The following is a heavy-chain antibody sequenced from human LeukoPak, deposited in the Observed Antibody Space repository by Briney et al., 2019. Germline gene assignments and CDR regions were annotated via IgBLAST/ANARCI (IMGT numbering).Heavy chain of an antibody. V-gene: IGHV3-23*01. D-gene: IGHD4-11*01. J-gene: IGHJ4*02. CDR1: GFTFSSYA. Sequence: GGSLRLSCAASGFTFSSYAMSWVRQAPGKGLEWVSAISGSGGSTYYADSVKGRFTISKDNSKNTLYLQMNSLRAEDTAVYYCAKDRDEIVATVTSLLWDYWGQGTLVTVSS. CDR3: AKDRDEIVATVTSLLWDY. CDR2: ISGSGGST.